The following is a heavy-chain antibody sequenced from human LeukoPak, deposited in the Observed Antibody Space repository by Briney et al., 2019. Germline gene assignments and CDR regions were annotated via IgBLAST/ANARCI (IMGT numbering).Heavy chain of an antibody. CDR3: ARQDYGGNYNLYYYYYGMDV. J-gene: IGHJ6*02. V-gene: IGHV1-8*01. Sequence: ASVKVSCKASGYTFTSYDINRVRQATGQGLEWMGWMNPNSGNTGYAQKFQGRVTMTRNTSISTAYMELSSLRSEDTAVYYCARQDYGGNYNLYYYYYGMDVWGQGTTVTVSS. D-gene: IGHD4-17*01. CDR1: GYTFTSYD. CDR2: MNPNSGNT.